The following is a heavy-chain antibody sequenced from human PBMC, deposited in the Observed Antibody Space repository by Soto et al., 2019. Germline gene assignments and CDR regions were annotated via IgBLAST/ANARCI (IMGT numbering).Heavy chain of an antibody. J-gene: IGHJ6*02. V-gene: IGHV5-51*01. CDR1: GNTFTNYW. CDR2: IYPGDSDT. CDR3: ADSIFYYGMDV. Sequence: XESLKISCKCSGNTFTNYWIGLVLQMPGKGLGWMGIIYPGDSDTKYNPSFQGQVTISADKSITTTYLQWSSLKASDTAIYYCADSIFYYGMDVWGQGTTVTVSS.